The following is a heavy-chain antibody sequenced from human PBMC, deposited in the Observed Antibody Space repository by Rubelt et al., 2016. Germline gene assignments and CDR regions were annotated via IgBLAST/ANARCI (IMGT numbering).Heavy chain of an antibody. Sequence: QVQLQESGPGLVKPSETLSLTCSVSGFSISSGYYWGWIRQPPGKGLEWIGSVHHSGSTYYNPSLKGRVTTLVDTSKNQFSLNLGSVNAADTAVYYGARGGGYTDVQGQNDYWGQGTLVTVSS. D-gene: IGHD6-13*01. CDR3: ARGGGYTDVQGQNDY. CDR2: VHHSGST. J-gene: IGHJ4*02. V-gene: IGHV4-38-2*02. CDR1: GFSISSGYY.